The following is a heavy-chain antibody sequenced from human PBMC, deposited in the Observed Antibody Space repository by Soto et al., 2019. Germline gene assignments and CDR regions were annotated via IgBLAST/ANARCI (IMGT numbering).Heavy chain of an antibody. CDR1: GYTFSSYS. V-gene: IGHV3-21*01. Sequence: EVQLVESGGGLVKPGGSLRLSCAASGYTFSSYSMNWVRQAPGKGLEWVSSIRRSSTYTYYADSVKGRFTISRDNAKNSLYLQMNSLRAEDTAVDYCASDITYGLVDYWGQGTLVTISS. D-gene: IGHD1-20*01. CDR2: IRRSSTYT. CDR3: ASDITYGLVDY. J-gene: IGHJ4*02.